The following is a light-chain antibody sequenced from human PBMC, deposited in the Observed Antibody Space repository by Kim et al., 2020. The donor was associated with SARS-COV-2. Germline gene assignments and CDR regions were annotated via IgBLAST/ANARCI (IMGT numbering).Light chain of an antibody. CDR1: SGSIDDNY. Sequence: NFMLTQPHSVSESPGKTVTISCTRSSGSIDDNYVQWYQQRPGGVPTTVIYEDDQRPSGVSDRFSGSIDNSANSASLTISGLRTEDEADYYCQSYNRDNVLFGGATQLTVL. V-gene: IGLV6-57*04. CDR3: QSYNRDNVL. CDR2: EDD. J-gene: IGLJ2*01.